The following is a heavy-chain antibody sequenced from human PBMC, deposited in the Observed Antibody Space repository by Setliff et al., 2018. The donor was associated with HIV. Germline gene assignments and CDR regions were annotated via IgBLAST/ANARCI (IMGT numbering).Heavy chain of an antibody. J-gene: IGHJ4*02. V-gene: IGHV4-39*01. CDR1: GGAFNTSSSY. Sequence: SETLSLTCTVSGGAFNTSSSYWGWIRQPPGKGLEYIGGIFYSGSAYYNPSLKSRVTISVDTSKNQFSLRSEDTAVYYCVSPMFYDGTVVWGQGTLVTVSS. CDR3: VSPMFYDGTVV. D-gene: IGHD1-1*01. CDR2: IFYSGSA.